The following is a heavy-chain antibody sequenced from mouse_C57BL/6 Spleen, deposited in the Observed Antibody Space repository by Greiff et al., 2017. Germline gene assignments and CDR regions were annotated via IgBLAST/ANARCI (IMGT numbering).Heavy chain of an antibody. CDR2: INPSTGGT. D-gene: IGHD4-1*01. Sequence: VQLKQSGPELVKPGASVKISCKASGYSFTGYYMNWVKQSPEKSLEWIGEINPSTGGTTYNQKFKAKATLTVDKSSSTAYMQLTSLTSEDSAVYYCARGTGTKIWGQGTSVTVSS. CDR3: ARGTGTKI. CDR1: GYSFTGYY. J-gene: IGHJ4*01. V-gene: IGHV1-42*01.